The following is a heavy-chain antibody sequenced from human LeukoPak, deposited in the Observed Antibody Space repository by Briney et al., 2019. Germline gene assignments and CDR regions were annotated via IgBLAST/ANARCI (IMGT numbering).Heavy chain of an antibody. CDR1: GFTVTGNQ. CDR2: IYSGGGT. Sequence: GGSLRLSCAASGFTVTGNQMNSVRQAPGKGPEWVSVIYSGGGTFYADSVKGRFTISRDNSKNTLYLQMNSLRAEDTAVYYCAKAAGVVIAAAGRFDYWGQGTLVTVSS. J-gene: IGHJ4*02. CDR3: AKAAGVVIAAAGRFDY. V-gene: IGHV3-53*01. D-gene: IGHD6-13*01.